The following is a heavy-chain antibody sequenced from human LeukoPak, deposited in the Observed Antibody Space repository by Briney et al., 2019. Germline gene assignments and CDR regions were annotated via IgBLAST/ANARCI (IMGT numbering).Heavy chain of an antibody. D-gene: IGHD6-13*01. CDR3: ARGYSSSWYYYYYGMGV. Sequence: SETLSLTCAVYGGSFSGYYWSWIRQPPGKGLEWIGEINHSGSTNYNPSLKSRVTISVDTSKNQFSLKLSSVTAADTAVYYCARGYSSSWYYYYYGMGVWGKGTTVTVSS. CDR1: GGSFSGYY. J-gene: IGHJ6*04. CDR2: INHSGST. V-gene: IGHV4-34*01.